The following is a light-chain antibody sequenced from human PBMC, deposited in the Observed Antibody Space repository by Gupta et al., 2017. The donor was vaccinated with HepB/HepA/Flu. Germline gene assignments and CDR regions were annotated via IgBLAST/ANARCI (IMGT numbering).Light chain of an antibody. CDR2: DDR. CDR3: QVWDRRSDHGV. V-gene: IGLV3-21*03. J-gene: IGLJ2*01. Sequence: SYLLTPSPSVSVAPGTPARITSGGHDIGTTNVHCYQPRPCQAPVLVIYDDRDRPSGIPERISGSNAGNTATLTISRVEAGEEADYYCQVWDRRSDHGVFGGGTKLTVL. CDR1: DIGTTN.